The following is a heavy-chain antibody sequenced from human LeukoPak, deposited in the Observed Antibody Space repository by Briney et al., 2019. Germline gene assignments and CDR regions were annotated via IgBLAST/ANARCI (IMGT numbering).Heavy chain of an antibody. D-gene: IGHD2-15*01. CDR2: ISSSSSYI. CDR3: ARNQPRLSFFSCGSCTTFDY. Sequence: GGPLTLSCAASAFTFSGYSMNWVRQAPGKGLELVSSISSSSSYIYYADSVKGRFTISRDNAKNSLYLQMSSLRAEDTAVYYCARNQPRLSFFSCGSCTTFDYWGQGTRVTVSS. CDR1: AFTFSGYS. V-gene: IGHV3-21*01. J-gene: IGHJ4*02.